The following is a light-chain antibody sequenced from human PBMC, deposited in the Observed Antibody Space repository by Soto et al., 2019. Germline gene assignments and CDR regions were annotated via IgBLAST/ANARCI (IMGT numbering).Light chain of an antibody. V-gene: IGLV4-69*01. J-gene: IGLJ2*01. CDR3: QTWGTGFQV. Sequence: QPVLTQPPSASASLGASVKLTCTRSSGHSSYAIAWHQKQPEQGPRYSMDLNNDGSHTKGDGIPDPFSGSSSGAERYLIISSLQSEDEADYYCQTWGTGFQVFGGGTKLTVL. CDR2: LNNDGSH. CDR1: SGHSSYA.